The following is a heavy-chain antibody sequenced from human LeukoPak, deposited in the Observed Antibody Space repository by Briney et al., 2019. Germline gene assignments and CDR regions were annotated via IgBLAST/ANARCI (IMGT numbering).Heavy chain of an antibody. CDR2: INHSGST. CDR3: ARDYSNYDYYYYYMDV. Sequence: SETLSLTCAVYGGSFSGYYWSWIRQPPGKGLEWIGEINHSGSTNYNPSLKSRVTISVDTSKNQFSLKLSSVTAADTAVYYCARDYSNYDYYYYYMDVWGKGTTVTVSS. V-gene: IGHV4-34*01. J-gene: IGHJ6*03. D-gene: IGHD4-11*01. CDR1: GGSFSGYY.